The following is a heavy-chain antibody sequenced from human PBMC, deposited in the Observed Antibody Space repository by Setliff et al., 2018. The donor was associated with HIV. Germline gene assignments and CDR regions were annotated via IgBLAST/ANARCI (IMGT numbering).Heavy chain of an antibody. CDR2: IYYSGST. CDR3: ARVPTSSWYVTTQRTKEYFHH. D-gene: IGHD6-13*01. Sequence: SETLSLTCTVSGGSISTSSYYWGWIRQPPGKGLEWIGSIYYSGSTYYNPSLRGRVTISIGTSEKQFSLKLTSVTAADTAIYYCARVPTSSWYVTTQRTKEYFHHWGQGTLVTVSS. J-gene: IGHJ1*01. V-gene: IGHV4-39*07. CDR1: GGSISTSSYY.